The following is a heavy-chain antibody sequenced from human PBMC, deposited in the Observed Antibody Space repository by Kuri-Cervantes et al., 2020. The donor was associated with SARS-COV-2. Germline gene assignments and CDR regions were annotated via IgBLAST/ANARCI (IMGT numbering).Heavy chain of an antibody. D-gene: IGHD4-11*01. J-gene: IGHJ6*03. CDR1: GYTLTELS. CDR3: ARSYSNYVGYYYYYMDV. CDR2: IIPILGTA. Sequence: SVKVSCKVSGYTLTELSMHWVRQAPGQGLEWMGRIIPILGTANYAQKFQGRVTITADKSTSTAYMELSSLRSEDTAVYYCARSYSNYVGYYYYYMDVWGKGTTVTVSS. V-gene: IGHV1-69*08.